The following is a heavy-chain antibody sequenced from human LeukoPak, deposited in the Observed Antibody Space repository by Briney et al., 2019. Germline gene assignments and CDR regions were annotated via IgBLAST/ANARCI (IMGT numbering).Heavy chain of an antibody. CDR1: GFTFSSYA. Sequence: PGGSLRLSCAASGFTFSSYAMHWVRQAPGKGLEWVAVIWYDGSNDNYADSVRGRFTISRDNAKNSLYLQMNSLRAEDTAVYYCARRSGGEFDYWGQGTLVTVSS. V-gene: IGHV3-33*01. CDR2: IWYDGSND. CDR3: ARRSGGEFDY. D-gene: IGHD2-21*01. J-gene: IGHJ4*02.